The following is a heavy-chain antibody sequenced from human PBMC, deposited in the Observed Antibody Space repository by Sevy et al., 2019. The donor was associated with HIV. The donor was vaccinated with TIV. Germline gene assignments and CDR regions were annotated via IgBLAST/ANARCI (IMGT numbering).Heavy chain of an antibody. CDR3: ARGKSGYGYALNY. CDR2: IHSDDTT. CDR1: GFTVNSNY. V-gene: IGHV3-66*01. Sequence: GGSLRLSCAASGFTVNSNYMTWVRQAPGKGLEGVSVIHSDDTTYHAESVKDRFTIPRDNSKNTLYLHMSSLRAEDTAVYYCARGKSGYGYALNYWGQGTLVTVSS. J-gene: IGHJ4*02. D-gene: IGHD5-18*01.